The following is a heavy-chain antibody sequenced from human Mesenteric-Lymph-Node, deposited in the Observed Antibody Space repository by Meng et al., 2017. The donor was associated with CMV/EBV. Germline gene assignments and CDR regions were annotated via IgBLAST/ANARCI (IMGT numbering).Heavy chain of an antibody. V-gene: IGHV3-23*01. CDR2: ISGSGGST. D-gene: IGHD6-6*01. J-gene: IGHJ4*02. Sequence: GESLKISCAASGFTFSSYEMNWVRQAPGKGLEWVSAISGSGGSTYYADSVKGRFTISRDNSKNTLYLQMNSLRAEDTAVYYCAKDRKQLVPYYFDYWGQGTLVTVSS. CDR3: AKDRKQLVPYYFDY. CDR1: GFTFSSYE.